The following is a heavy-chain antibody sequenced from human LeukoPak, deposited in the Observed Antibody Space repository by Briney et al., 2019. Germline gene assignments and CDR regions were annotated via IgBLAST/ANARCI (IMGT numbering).Heavy chain of an antibody. D-gene: IGHD4-23*01. V-gene: IGHV3-30*03. J-gene: IGHJ3*02. Sequence: GGSLRLSCTASGFIFSSYAMHWVRQAPGEGLEWVAVISYDGNYKYYADSVKGRFTISRDNSKNTLYLQMNSLRAEDTAVYYCASWGTTVVTDDAFDIWGQGTTVTVSS. CDR1: GFIFSSYA. CDR3: ASWGTTVVTDDAFDI. CDR2: ISYDGNYK.